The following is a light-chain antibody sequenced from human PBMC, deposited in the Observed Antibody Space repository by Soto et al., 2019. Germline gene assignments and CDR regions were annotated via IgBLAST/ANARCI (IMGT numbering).Light chain of an antibody. CDR1: SSNIGAGYD. CDR2: GST. Sequence: QPVLTQPPSVSGAPGQRVTISCTGSSSNIGAGYDVHWYQQLPGTAPKLLIYGSTIRPSGVPDRFSGSKSGTSASLAITGLQAEDEADYYCQSYDSSLSGSGVFGTGTKLTVL. CDR3: QSYDSSLSGSGV. V-gene: IGLV1-40*01. J-gene: IGLJ1*01.